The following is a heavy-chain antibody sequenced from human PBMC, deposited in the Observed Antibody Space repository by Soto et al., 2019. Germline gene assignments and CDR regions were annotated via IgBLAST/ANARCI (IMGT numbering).Heavy chain of an antibody. CDR1: GGTFSSYA. CDR3: AREGGSGNYRYYAMDV. V-gene: IGHV1-69*12. Sequence: QVQLVQSGAEVKKPGSSVKVSCKASGGTFSSYAISWVRQAPGQGLEWMGGIIPIFGTANYAQKFQGRVTITAEESTSTAYMELSRLRSEDTAVYYCAREGGSGNYRYYAMDVWGQGTTVTVSS. J-gene: IGHJ6*02. D-gene: IGHD3-10*01. CDR2: IIPIFGTA.